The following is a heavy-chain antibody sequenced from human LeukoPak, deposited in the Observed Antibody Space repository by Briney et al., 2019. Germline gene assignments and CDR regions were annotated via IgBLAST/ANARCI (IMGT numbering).Heavy chain of an antibody. V-gene: IGHV4-34*10. CDR3: ARLSSSWYQDWYFDP. D-gene: IGHD6-13*01. Sequence: SETLSLTCAVSGGSLSGYYWTWIRQPPGKGLEWIGEINHSGSTNYNPSLKSRVTMSVDTSKNQFSLKLSSVTAADTAVYYCARLSSSWYQDWYFDPWGRGTLVTVSS. CDR1: GGSLSGYY. J-gene: IGHJ2*01. CDR2: INHSGST.